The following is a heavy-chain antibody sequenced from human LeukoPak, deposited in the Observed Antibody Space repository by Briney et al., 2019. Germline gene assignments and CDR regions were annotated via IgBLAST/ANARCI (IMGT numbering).Heavy chain of an antibody. CDR3: ASDLGYCSSTSCYVGVY. J-gene: IGHJ4*02. CDR2: IYPGDSDT. Sequence: PGESLKIFCKGSGYSFTSYWIVGVREMPGKGVEGMGIIYPGDSDTRYSPSFQGQVTISADKSISTAYLQWSSLKASDTAMYYCASDLGYCSSTSCYVGVYWGQGTLVTVSS. V-gene: IGHV5-51*03. D-gene: IGHD2-2*01. CDR1: GYSFTSYW.